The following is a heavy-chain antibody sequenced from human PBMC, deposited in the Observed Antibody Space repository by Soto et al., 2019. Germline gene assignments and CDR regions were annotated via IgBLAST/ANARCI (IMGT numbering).Heavy chain of an antibody. CDR2: INIVGGNT. CDR1: GFTFSNYA. CDR3: TKNYYCDS. Sequence: VQLLESGGGLVQPGGSLRPSCAASGFTFSNYAMSWVRQAPGKALEWVSSINIVGGNTNYADSVRGRFTMSRDDSKNTVFLQMNSLRAEDTAIYYCTKNYYCDSWGQGTLITVSS. V-gene: IGHV3-23*01. J-gene: IGHJ4*02.